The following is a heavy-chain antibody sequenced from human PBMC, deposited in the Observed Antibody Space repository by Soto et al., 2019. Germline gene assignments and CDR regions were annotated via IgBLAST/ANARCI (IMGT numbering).Heavy chain of an antibody. Sequence: QVQLVQSGAEVKKPGASVKVSCKASGYTFTSYGISWVRQAPGPGLEWMGGISGYNGNTNYAQKFQGRVTMTADTSTSTAYMELRSLRYDATAVSYCARDPDPFGGVIVMGYFDYWGQGTLVTVSS. J-gene: IGHJ4*02. V-gene: IGHV1-18*01. D-gene: IGHD3-16*02. CDR1: GYTFTSYG. CDR2: ISGYNGNT. CDR3: ARDPDPFGGVIVMGYFDY.